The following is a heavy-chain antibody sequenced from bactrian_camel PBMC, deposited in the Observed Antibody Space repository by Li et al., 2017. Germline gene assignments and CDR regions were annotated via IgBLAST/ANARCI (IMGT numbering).Heavy chain of an antibody. CDR1: FHGTRSFC. J-gene: IGHJ4*01. Sequence: HVQLVESGGGSVQTGGSLRLSCEGTFHGTRSFCMGWFRQAPGEERQGIAVIDGDGHSSYADSVRGRFTVSKFSDKNGLLLTMNDLRPEDTAMYYCGASPGAWAARCGLSQNGYTNWGQGTQVTVS. D-gene: IGHD3*01. CDR2: IDGDGHS. CDR3: GASPGAWAARCGLSQNGYTN. V-gene: IGHV3S6*01.